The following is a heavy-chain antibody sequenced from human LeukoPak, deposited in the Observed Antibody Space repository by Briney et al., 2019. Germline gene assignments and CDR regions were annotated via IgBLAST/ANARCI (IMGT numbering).Heavy chain of an antibody. Sequence: WMXWVRHVPGXXLVWVSRIDGGGSSTSYADSVKGRFSISRDNAKSTLYLQMSSLRAEDTAVYYCARGPGSSGGAYVGDYWGPGTLVTVSS. CDR1: W. CDR3: ARGPGSSGGAYVGDY. J-gene: IGHJ4*01. V-gene: IGHV3-74*01. CDR2: IDGGGSST. D-gene: IGHD3-22*01.